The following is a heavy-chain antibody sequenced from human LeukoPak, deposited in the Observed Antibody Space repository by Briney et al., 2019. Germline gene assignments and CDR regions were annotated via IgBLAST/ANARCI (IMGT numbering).Heavy chain of an antibody. V-gene: IGHV3-9*01. CDR3: AKDTGPVEYSSSSVDYYYYGMDV. D-gene: IGHD6-6*01. J-gene: IGHJ6*02. CDR2: ISWNSGSI. CDR1: GFTFDDYA. Sequence: GRSLGLSCAASGFTFDDYAMHWVRQAPGKGLEWVSGISWNSGSIGYADSVKGRFTISRDNAKNSLYLQMNSLRAEDTALYYCAKDTGPVEYSSSSVDYYYYGMDVWGQGTTVTVSS.